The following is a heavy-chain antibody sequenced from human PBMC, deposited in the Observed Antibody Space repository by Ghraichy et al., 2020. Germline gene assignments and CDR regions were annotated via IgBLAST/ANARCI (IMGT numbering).Heavy chain of an antibody. D-gene: IGHD3-22*01. CDR2: ISSSSSYT. CDR3: ARGGYYYDSSALDY. J-gene: IGHJ4*02. V-gene: IGHV3-21*01. CDR1: GFTFSIYA. Sequence: GGSLRLSCAASGFTFSIYAMNWVRQAPGKGLEWVSFISSSSSYTYYADSVKGRFTISRDNARNSLYLQMNSLRDEDTAVYYCARGGYYYDSSALDYWGQGTLVTVSS.